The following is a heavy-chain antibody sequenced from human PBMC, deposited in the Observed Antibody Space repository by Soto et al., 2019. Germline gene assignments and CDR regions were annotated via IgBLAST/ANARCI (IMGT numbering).Heavy chain of an antibody. CDR3: TRQKLWYYDILTGKVMGPYGMDV. CDR1: GFTFSGSA. CDR2: IRSKANSYAT. J-gene: IGHJ6*02. D-gene: IGHD3-9*01. Sequence: PGGSLRLSCAASGFTFSGSAMHWVRQASGKGLEWVGRIRSKANSYATAYAASVKGRFTISRDDSKNTAYLQMNSLKTEDTAVYYCTRQKLWYYDILTGKVMGPYGMDVWGQGTTVTVSS. V-gene: IGHV3-73*01.